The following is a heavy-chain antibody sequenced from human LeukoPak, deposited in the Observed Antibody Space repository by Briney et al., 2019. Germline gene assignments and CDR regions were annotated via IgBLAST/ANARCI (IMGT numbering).Heavy chain of an antibody. CDR2: INPNSGGT. V-gene: IGHV1-2*02. J-gene: IGHJ4*02. CDR3: ARVSHSDWLYFDY. Sequence: ASVKVSCKVSGYTFTGYYMHWVRQAPGQGLEWMGWINPNSGGTNYAQKFQGRVTMTRDTSISTAYMELSRLRSDDTAVYYCARVSHSDWLYFDYWGQGTLVTVSS. D-gene: IGHD2-21*02. CDR1: GYTFTGYY.